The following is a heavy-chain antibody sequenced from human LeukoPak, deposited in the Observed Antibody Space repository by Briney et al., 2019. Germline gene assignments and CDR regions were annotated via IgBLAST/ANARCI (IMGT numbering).Heavy chain of an antibody. J-gene: IGHJ6*03. CDR3: VKDGCSSSSCHANFYDYYYYHMDV. D-gene: IGHD2-2*01. CDR2: ISGSGGST. V-gene: IGHV3-23*01. CDR1: GFTSISYA. Sequence: GGSLRLSCAASGFTSISYAMSWVGQAPGKGLEWLSGISGSGGSTHYADSVKGRFTISIDNSKNTLLLQMNSLRAEDTAVYCCVKDGCSSSSCHANFYDYYYYHMDVWGKGTTVTVSS.